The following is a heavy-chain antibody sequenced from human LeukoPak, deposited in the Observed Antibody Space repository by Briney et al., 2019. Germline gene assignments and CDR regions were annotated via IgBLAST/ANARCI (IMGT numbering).Heavy chain of an antibody. Sequence: PGGSLRLSCAASGFTFSSYTMNWVRQAPGKGLEWVSYISSSRSTIYYADSVKGRFTISRDNAKNSLYLQMNSVRDEDTAVYYCARDRSSSSRFDSWGQGTLVTVSS. CDR3: ARDRSSSSRFDS. J-gene: IGHJ4*02. CDR1: GFTFSSYT. CDR2: ISSSRSTI. D-gene: IGHD6-13*01. V-gene: IGHV3-48*02.